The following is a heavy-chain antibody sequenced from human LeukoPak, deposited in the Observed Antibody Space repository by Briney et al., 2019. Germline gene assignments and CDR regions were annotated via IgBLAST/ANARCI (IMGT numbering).Heavy chain of an antibody. V-gene: IGHV4-4*02. D-gene: IGHD1-14*01. CDR3: AREILGGFNPGAY. J-gene: IGHJ4*02. CDR2: IHRSGSP. Sequence: SEALSLTCTVSLDSTTSNFWSWVRQPPGKGLEWIGEIHRSGSPNYNPSLQSRVTIPIGRSRNQIALELSSVTAADTAVYYCAREILGGFNPGAYWGQGTLVTVSS. CDR1: LDSTTSNF.